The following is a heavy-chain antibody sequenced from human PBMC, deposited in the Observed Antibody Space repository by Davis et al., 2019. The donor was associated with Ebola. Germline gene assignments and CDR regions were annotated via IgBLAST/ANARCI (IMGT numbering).Heavy chain of an antibody. CDR1: GFTFSSYS. CDR3: ARDLLGYGYALQPYGMDV. CDR2: ISGSGGST. V-gene: IGHV3-23*01. D-gene: IGHD5-18*01. J-gene: IGHJ6*02. Sequence: GESLKISCAASGFTFSSYSMNWVRQASGKGLEWVSAISGSGGSTYYADSVKGRFTISRDNSKNTLYLQMNSLRAEDTAVYYCARDLLGYGYALQPYGMDVWGQGTTVTVSS.